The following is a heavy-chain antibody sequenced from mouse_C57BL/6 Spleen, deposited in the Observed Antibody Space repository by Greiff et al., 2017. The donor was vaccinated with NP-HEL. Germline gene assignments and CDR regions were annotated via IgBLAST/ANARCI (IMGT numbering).Heavy chain of an antibody. CDR1: GYAFSSSW. D-gene: IGHD1-1*01. V-gene: IGHV1-82*01. Sequence: QVQLQQSGPELVKPGASVKISCKASGYAFSSSWMNWVKQRPGKGLEGIGRIYPGDGDTNYNGKFKGQATLTADKSSSTAYRQLSSLTSEDSAVYCCARNYGSNYGYFDVWGTGTTVTVSS. J-gene: IGHJ1*03. CDR3: ARNYGSNYGYFDV. CDR2: IYPGDGDT.